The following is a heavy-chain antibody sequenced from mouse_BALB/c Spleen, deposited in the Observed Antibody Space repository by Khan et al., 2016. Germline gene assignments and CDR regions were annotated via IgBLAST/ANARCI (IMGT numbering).Heavy chain of an antibody. CDR2: IWGGGST. CDR1: GVSLSRDS. CDR3: SGNDGYYGAMDS. Sequence: QVQLKESGPGLVAPSQSLSITCTVSGVSLSRDSVHWVRQPPGKGLECLGMIWGGGSTDYNSSLKSRLSISRDNSKNQVFLQLNCLQTDDTAVDYCSGNDGYYGAMDSWGQGTTLTVSS. D-gene: IGHD2-3*01. V-gene: IGHV2-6-4*01. J-gene: IGHJ4*01.